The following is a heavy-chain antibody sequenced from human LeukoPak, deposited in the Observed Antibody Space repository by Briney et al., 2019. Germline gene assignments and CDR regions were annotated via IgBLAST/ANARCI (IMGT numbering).Heavy chain of an antibody. Sequence: PGGSLRLSCAASGFTFDDYGMSWVRQAPGKGLEWVSGINWNGGSTAYADSVKGRFTISRDNAKNSLYLQMNSLRAEDTAFYYCARSLGGNSSARVGTFDFWGQGTLVTVSS. J-gene: IGHJ4*01. D-gene: IGHD3-16*01. V-gene: IGHV3-20*04. CDR3: ARSLGGNSSARVGTFDF. CDR1: GFTFDDYG. CDR2: INWNGGST.